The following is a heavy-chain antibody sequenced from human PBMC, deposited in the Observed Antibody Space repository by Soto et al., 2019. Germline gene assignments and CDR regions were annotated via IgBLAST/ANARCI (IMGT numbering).Heavy chain of an antibody. J-gene: IGHJ5*02. CDR3: AKDPYYYRNWFDP. D-gene: IGHD3-10*01. V-gene: IGHV3-11*01. Sequence: GGSLRLSCAASGFTFSDYYMSWIRQAPGKGLEWVSYISSSGSTIYYADSVKGRFTISRDNSKNTLYLQMNSLRAEDTAVYYCAKDPYYYRNWFDPWGQGTLVTVSS. CDR2: ISSSGSTI. CDR1: GFTFSDYY.